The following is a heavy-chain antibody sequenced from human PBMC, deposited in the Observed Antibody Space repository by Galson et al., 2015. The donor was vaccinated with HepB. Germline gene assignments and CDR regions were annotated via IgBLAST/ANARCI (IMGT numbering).Heavy chain of an antibody. CDR3: ARDAGQDTGWIDH. V-gene: IGHV3-33*01. D-gene: IGHD1-1*01. J-gene: IGHJ5*02. CDR2: LWHDGGDK. CDR1: GFHFSSYG. Sequence: SLRLSCAASGFHFSSYGMHWVRQAPGKGLEWVAVLWHDGGDKYYADSVRGRFTISRDNSKDTVYLQMSSLTAEDTAVYYRARDAGQDTGWIDHWGQGALVVVSS.